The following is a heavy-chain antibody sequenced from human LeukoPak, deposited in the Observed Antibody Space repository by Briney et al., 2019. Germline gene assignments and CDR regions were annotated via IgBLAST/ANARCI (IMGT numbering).Heavy chain of an antibody. CDR2: INPNSGDT. V-gene: IGHV1-2*02. J-gene: IGHJ3*02. CDR1: GYTFTSYG. D-gene: IGHD3-16*01. Sequence: GASVKVSCKASGYTFTSYGINWVRQAPGQGLEWMGWINPNSGDTNCAQKFQGRVTMTRDTSISTGYMELSRLRSDDTAVYYCARVIWGAVAFDIWGQGTMVTVSS. CDR3: ARVIWGAVAFDI.